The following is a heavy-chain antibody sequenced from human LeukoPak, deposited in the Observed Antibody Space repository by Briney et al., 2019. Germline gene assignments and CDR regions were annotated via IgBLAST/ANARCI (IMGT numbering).Heavy chain of an antibody. Sequence: SETLSLTCSVSGDSIISSSYYWGWIRPPPGKGLEWIGSIYYSGRTYCNPSLKSRVTISIDTSRSQFSLKLSSVTAADTAVYYCARLYSGTRPPDYWGQGTLVTVSS. CDR1: GDSIISSSYY. CDR2: IYYSGRT. CDR3: ARLYSGTRPPDY. J-gene: IGHJ4*02. D-gene: IGHD3-10*01. V-gene: IGHV4-39*01.